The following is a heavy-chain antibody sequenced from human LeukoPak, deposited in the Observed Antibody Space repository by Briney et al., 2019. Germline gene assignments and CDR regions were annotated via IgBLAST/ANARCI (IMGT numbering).Heavy chain of an antibody. D-gene: IGHD3-16*01. J-gene: IGHJ4*02. V-gene: IGHV3-7*01. Sequence: GGSLGLSCAASGFSFNSDWMDWVRQAPGKGLEWVANIKHDESEKNYLDSVKGRFTISRDDAQNSLYLQMNGLRVEDTAVYYCTRRLDDWGQGTLVTVSS. CDR1: GFSFNSDW. CDR3: TRRLDD. CDR2: IKHDESEK.